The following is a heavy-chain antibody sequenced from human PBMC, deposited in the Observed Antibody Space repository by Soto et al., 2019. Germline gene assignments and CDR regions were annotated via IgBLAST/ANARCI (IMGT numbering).Heavy chain of an antibody. Sequence: LRLSCAASGFTFSSYAMSWVRQAPGKGLEWVSAISGSGGSTYYADSVKGRFTISRDNSKNTLYLQMNSLRAEDTAVYYCAKGSSRIAADINWFDPWGQGTLVTVSS. CDR1: GFTFSSYA. V-gene: IGHV3-23*01. CDR3: AKGSSRIAADINWFDP. CDR2: ISGSGGST. D-gene: IGHD6-13*01. J-gene: IGHJ5*02.